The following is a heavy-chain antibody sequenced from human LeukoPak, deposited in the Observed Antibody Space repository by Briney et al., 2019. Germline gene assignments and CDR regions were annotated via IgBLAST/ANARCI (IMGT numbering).Heavy chain of an antibody. CDR2: LSYSGDST. V-gene: IGHV3-23*01. CDR3: AKVWEWGSPRDAFDV. Sequence: GGSLRLSCAASGFTFSTYWLHWVRQAPGKGLEWVSALSYSGDSTYYADSVKGRFTISRDNSKNTLYLQMNSLRAEDTAVYYCAKVWEWGSPRDAFDVWGQGTLVTVSS. CDR1: GFTFSTYW. D-gene: IGHD1-26*01. J-gene: IGHJ3*01.